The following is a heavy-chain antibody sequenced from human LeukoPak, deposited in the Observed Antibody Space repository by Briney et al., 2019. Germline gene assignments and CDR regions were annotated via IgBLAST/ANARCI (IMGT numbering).Heavy chain of an antibody. CDR3: VRGSYGAYDY. V-gene: IGHV3-11*04. CDR2: ISSSASTI. D-gene: IGHD4-17*01. Sequence: GGSLRLSCAASGFTFSDYYMNWIRQAPGKGLEWVSYISSSASTIYYADSVKGRFTISRDNAKNSLYLQMNSLRAEDTAVYYCVRGSYGAYDYWGQGSLVTVSS. J-gene: IGHJ4*02. CDR1: GFTFSDYY.